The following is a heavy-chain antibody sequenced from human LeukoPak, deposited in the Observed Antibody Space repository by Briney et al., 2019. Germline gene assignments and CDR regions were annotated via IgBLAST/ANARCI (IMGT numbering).Heavy chain of an antibody. D-gene: IGHD2-15*01. V-gene: IGHV4-59*11. CDR3: ARVSLSGYCSGASCYFDY. CDR2: IHYSGST. CDR1: GDSIRNHY. J-gene: IGHJ4*01. Sequence: SGTLSLTCTVSGDSIRNHYWGWIRQPPGRGVEGIGGIHYSGSTNYNPSVKSRVTISVDTPKYQFSLKLNSVTAADTAVYFCARVSLSGYCSGASCYFDYWGHGTLVTVSS.